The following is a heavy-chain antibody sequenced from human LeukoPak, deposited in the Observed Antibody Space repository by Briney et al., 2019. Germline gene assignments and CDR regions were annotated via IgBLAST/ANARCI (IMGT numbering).Heavy chain of an antibody. CDR1: GGSFSGYY. CDR3: ARIVPATAIND. D-gene: IGHD2-21*02. J-gene: IGHJ4*02. CDR2: INHSGST. V-gene: IGHV4-34*01. Sequence: PSETLSLTCAVYGGSFSGYYWSWIRQPPGKGLEWIGEINHSGSTNYNPSLKSRVTISVDTSKNQFSLKLSSVTAADTAVYYCARIVPATAINDWGQGTPVTVSS.